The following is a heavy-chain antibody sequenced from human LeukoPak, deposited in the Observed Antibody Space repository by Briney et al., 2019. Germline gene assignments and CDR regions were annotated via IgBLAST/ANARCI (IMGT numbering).Heavy chain of an antibody. Sequence: SETLSLTCTVSGGSIGSYYWSWIRQPAGKGLEWIGRIYISGSTDYNPSLKSRVTISVDTSKNQFSLKLSSVTAADTAVYYCARHDGISDAFDIWGQGTMVTVSS. D-gene: IGHD2/OR15-2a*01. CDR3: ARHDGISDAFDI. CDR1: GGSIGSYY. V-gene: IGHV4-4*07. J-gene: IGHJ3*02. CDR2: IYISGST.